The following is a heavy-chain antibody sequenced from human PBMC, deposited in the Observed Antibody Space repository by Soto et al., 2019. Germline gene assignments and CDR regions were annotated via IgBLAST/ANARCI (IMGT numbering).Heavy chain of an antibody. CDR3: ARRSRDCFSTSCPTYYFDH. Sequence: GESLKISCKGSGYDFISYWIGWVRQMPGTGLEWMGIIYPGDSDTRYSLSLQGQLSISADKSTSTAYLHWSSLRASDTAMYYCARRSRDCFSTSCPTYYFDHWGQGTLVTAPQ. D-gene: IGHD2-2*01. J-gene: IGHJ4*02. CDR1: GYDFISYW. CDR2: IYPGDSDT. V-gene: IGHV5-51*01.